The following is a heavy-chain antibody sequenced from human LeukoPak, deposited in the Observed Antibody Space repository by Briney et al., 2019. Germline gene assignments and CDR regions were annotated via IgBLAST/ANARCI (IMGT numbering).Heavy chain of an antibody. CDR3: ARVGDTPSDY. CDR2: INPDSGGT. V-gene: IGHV1-2*04. J-gene: IGHJ4*02. Sequence: ASVKVSCKASGYTFTGYYMHWVRQAPGQGLEWMGWINPDSGGTNYAQNFQGWVTMTRVTSISTAYMELSRLRSDDTAVYYCARVGDTPSDYWGQGTLVTVSS. CDR1: GYTFTGYY. D-gene: IGHD2-21*01.